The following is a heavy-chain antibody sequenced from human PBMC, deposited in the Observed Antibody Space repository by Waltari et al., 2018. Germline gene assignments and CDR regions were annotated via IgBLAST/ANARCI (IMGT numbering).Heavy chain of an antibody. Sequence: QVQLQESGPGLVKPSQTLSLTCTVSGGPTRSGDYYWSWIRQPPGKGLEWIGYIYYSGSTYYNPSLKSRVTISVDTSKNQFSLKLSSVTAADTAVYYCASTVTTPDYYYYYMDVWGKGTTVTISS. V-gene: IGHV4-30-4*08. D-gene: IGHD4-4*01. CDR1: GGPTRSGDYY. CDR3: ASTVTTPDYYYYYMDV. CDR2: IYYSGST. J-gene: IGHJ6*03.